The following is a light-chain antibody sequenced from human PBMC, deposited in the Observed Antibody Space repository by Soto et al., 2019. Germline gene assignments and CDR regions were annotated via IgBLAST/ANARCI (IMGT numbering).Light chain of an antibody. V-gene: IGLV2-14*01. J-gene: IGLJ1*01. CDR3: SSFAGSNNFPYV. Sequence: QSVLTQPASVSGSPGQSITISCTGTNNDVGAYNHVSWYQQHPGKAPKLIIYEVSNRPSGVSDRFSGSKSGNTASLTVSGLQAEDEADYYCSSFAGSNNFPYVFGTGTKLTVL. CDR2: EVS. CDR1: NNDVGAYNH.